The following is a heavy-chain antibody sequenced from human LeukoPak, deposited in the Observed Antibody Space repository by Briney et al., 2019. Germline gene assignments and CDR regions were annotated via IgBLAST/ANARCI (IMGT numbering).Heavy chain of an antibody. CDR2: IGTAGDT. J-gene: IGHJ4*02. CDR3: ARVRLLSFDY. D-gene: IGHD3-10*01. Sequence: GGSLRLSCAVSGFTFSNYAMSWVRQAPGKGLEWVSAIGTAGDTYYPGSVKGRFTISRENAKNSLYLQMNSLRAEDTAVYYCARVRLLSFDYWGQGTLVTVSS. V-gene: IGHV3-13*01. CDR1: GFTFSNYA.